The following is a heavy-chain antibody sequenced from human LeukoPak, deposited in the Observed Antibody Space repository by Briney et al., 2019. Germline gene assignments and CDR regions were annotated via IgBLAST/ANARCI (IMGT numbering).Heavy chain of an antibody. V-gene: IGHV4-4*02. Sequence: SGTLSLTCAVSGGSISSSNWWSWVRQPPGKGLEWIGEIYHRGNTNYNPSLKSRVTISVDKSKNQFSLKLTSMTAADTAVYYCARTTATTLTYFDYWGQGTLVTVSS. CDR3: ARTTATTLTYFDY. D-gene: IGHD4-17*01. CDR2: IYHRGNT. J-gene: IGHJ4*02. CDR1: GGSISSSNW.